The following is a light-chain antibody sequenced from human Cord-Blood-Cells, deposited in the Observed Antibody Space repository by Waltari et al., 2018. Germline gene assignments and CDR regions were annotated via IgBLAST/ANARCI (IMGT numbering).Light chain of an antibody. CDR3: QQRSNRPPT. J-gene: IGKJ1*01. V-gene: IGKV3-11*01. CDR2: DAS. CDR1: QSVSSY. Sequence: EIVLTQSPATLSLSPGERATLSCRASQSVSSYLAWYQQKPGQAPRLLIYDASNRATGIPARFSGSGSGTDFTLTISSLEPEDFAVYYCQQRSNRPPTFGQGT.